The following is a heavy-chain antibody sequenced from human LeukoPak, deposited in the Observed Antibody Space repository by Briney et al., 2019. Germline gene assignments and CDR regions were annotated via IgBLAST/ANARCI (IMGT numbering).Heavy chain of an antibody. CDR2: IYHSGGT. V-gene: IGHV4-38-2*02. CDR3: ARYDVWGTYRAFDY. CDR1: GGSLSSYY. J-gene: IGHJ4*02. Sequence: SETLSLTCTVSGGSLSSYYGGWIRHPPGGGREWIGTIYHSGGTSYNPSLKSRVTISVDTSKNQFSLKLSSVTAADTAVYYCARYDVWGTYRAFDYWGQGTLVTVSS. D-gene: IGHD3-16*02.